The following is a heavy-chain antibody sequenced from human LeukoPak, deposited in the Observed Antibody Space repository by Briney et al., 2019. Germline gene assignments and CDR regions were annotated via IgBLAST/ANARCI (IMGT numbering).Heavy chain of an antibody. CDR2: MNTKSGNT. J-gene: IGHJ6*03. V-gene: IGHV1-8*03. CDR3: ARSSATYYYDSSGYVYYMDV. D-gene: IGHD3-22*01. Sequence: ASLKVSCKASGYTFTSYDINWGRQATGQGLEWMGWMNTKSGNTGYAQKFQGRVTITRNTSISTAYMELSSLRSEDTAVYYCARSSATYYYDSSGYVYYMDVWGKGTTVTVSS. CDR1: GYTFTSYD.